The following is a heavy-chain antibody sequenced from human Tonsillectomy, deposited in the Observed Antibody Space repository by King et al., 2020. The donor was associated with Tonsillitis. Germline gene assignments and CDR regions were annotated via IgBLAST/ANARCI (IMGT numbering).Heavy chain of an antibody. CDR1: GFTFSIYS. J-gene: IGHJ4*02. CDR3: ATTIAAPSMGDY. Sequence: VQLVESGGGLVKPGGSLRLSCAASGFTFSIYSMNWVRQAPGKGLEWVSSITSCSAYIYYADSVKGRFTISRDNAKNSLFLQMNSLRAEDTAVYYCATTIAAPSMGDYWGQGTLVTVSS. CDR2: ITSCSAYI. V-gene: IGHV3-21*01. D-gene: IGHD6-6*01.